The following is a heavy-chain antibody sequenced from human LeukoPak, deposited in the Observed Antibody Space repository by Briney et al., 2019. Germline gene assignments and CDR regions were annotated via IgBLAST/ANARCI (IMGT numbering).Heavy chain of an antibody. CDR1: GYTFTGYY. V-gene: IGHV1-2*06. CDR3: ARDRRVKLPVAAAGLTTIDY. CDR2: INPNSGGT. Sequence: ASVKVSCKASGYTFTGYYMHWVRQAPGQGLEWMGRINPNSGGTNYAQKFQGRVTMTRDTSISTAYMKLSRLRSDDTAVYYCARDRRVKLPVAAAGLTTIDYWGQGTLVTVSS. D-gene: IGHD6-13*01. J-gene: IGHJ4*02.